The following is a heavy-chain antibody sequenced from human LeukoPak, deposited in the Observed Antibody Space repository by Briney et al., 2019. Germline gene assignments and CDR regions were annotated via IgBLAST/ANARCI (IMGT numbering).Heavy chain of an antibody. V-gene: IGHV4-30-2*01. D-gene: IGHD3-10*01. Sequence: SQTLSLTGTVSGGSISSGGFYWSWIRQPPGKGLEWIGYIYHSGSTYYNPSLKSRVTISVDRSKNQFSLKLSSVTAADTAVYYCARVVHYGSGPAVGWGQGTLVTVSS. CDR3: ARVVHYGSGPAVG. J-gene: IGHJ4*02. CDR2: IYHSGST. CDR1: GGSISSGGFY.